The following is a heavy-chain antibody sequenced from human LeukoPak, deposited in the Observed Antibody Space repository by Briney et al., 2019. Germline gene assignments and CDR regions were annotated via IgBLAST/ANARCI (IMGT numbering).Heavy chain of an antibody. CDR2: IYHSGST. Sequence: PSETLSLTCTVSGGSISSSNWWSWVRPPPGKGLEWIGEIYHSGSTNYNPSLKSRVTISVDKSKNQFSLKLSSVTAADTAVYYCARRGYDSSGYSGAFDIWGQGTMVTVSS. CDR1: GGSISSSNW. J-gene: IGHJ3*02. V-gene: IGHV4-4*02. CDR3: ARRGYDSSGYSGAFDI. D-gene: IGHD3-22*01.